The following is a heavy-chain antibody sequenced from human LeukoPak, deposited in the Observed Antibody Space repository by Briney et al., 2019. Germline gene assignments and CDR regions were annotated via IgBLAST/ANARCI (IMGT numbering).Heavy chain of an antibody. V-gene: IGHV3-48*02. CDR3: ARGGSSYGLDY. CDR2: ISSSNTI. Sequence: GGSLRLSCAASGFTFSSYGMNWVRQAPGKGLEWVSYISSSNTIYYADSVKGRSTLSRDNPKNSLYLQMNSLRDEDTALYYCARGGSSYGLDYWGQGTLVTVSS. J-gene: IGHJ4*02. D-gene: IGHD5-18*01. CDR1: GFTFSSYG.